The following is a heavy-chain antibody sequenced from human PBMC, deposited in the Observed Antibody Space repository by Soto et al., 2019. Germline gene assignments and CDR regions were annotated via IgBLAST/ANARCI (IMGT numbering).Heavy chain of an antibody. CDR1: GYTFTSYG. V-gene: IGHV1-18*04. D-gene: IGHD3-16*02. CDR2: ISAYNGNT. Sequence: QVQLVQSGAEVKKPGASVKVSCKASGYTFTSYGISWVRQAPGQGLEWMGWISAYNGNTNYAQKLQGRVTMTTDTSTSTAYMELRSLRSDDTAVYYCARDCFRDTFGGVIATGFDYWGQGTLVTVSS. CDR3: ARDCFRDTFGGVIATGFDY. J-gene: IGHJ4*02.